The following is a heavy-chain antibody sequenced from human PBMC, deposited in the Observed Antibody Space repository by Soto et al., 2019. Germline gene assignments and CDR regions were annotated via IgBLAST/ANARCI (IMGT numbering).Heavy chain of an antibody. D-gene: IGHD6-6*01. CDR2: ISGSGSST. J-gene: IGHJ6*02. V-gene: IGHV3-23*01. CDR3: AKAVSVAAYYYYGMDV. Sequence: PGGSLRLSCAASGFTFSSYAMSWVRQAPGKGLEWVSAISGSGSSTYYADSVKGRFTISRDNSKNTLYLQMNSLRAEDTAVYYCAKAVSVAAYYYYGMDVWGQGTTVTVSS. CDR1: GFTFSSYA.